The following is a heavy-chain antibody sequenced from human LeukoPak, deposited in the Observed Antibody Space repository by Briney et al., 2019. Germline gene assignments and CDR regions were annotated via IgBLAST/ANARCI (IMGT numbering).Heavy chain of an antibody. Sequence: GGSLRLSCAASGFTFSSYAMHWVRQAPGKGLEWVAVISYDGSNKYYADSVKGRFTISRDNSKNTLYLQMNSLRAEDTAVYYCARVSLAFGLYYFDYWGQGTLVTVSS. J-gene: IGHJ4*02. CDR3: ARVSLAFGLYYFDY. V-gene: IGHV3-30*14. CDR2: ISYDGSNK. D-gene: IGHD3-10*01. CDR1: GFTFSSYA.